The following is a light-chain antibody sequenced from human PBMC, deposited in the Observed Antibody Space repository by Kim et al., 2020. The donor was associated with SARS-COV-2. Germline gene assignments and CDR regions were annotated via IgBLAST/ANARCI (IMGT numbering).Light chain of an antibody. CDR2: YDS. Sequence: SYELTQPPSVSVAPGKTARITCGGKNIGSKSVHWYQQKPGQAPVLVIYYDSDRPSGIPERFSGSNSGNTATLTISRVEAGDEADYYCQVWDSSSDHGGFG. CDR3: QVWDSSSDHGG. V-gene: IGLV3-21*04. J-gene: IGLJ2*01. CDR1: NIGSKS.